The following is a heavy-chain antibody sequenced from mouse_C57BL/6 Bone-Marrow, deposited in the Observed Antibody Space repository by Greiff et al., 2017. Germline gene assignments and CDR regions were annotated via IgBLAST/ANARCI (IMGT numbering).Heavy chain of an antibody. D-gene: IGHD2-4*01. J-gene: IGHJ4*01. CDR2: ISYSGST. Sequence: EVKLQESGPGLAKPSQTLSLTCSVTGYSITSDYWNWIRKFPGNQLEYMGYISYSGSTYYNPSLKSRISITRDTSKNQYYLQLNSVTTEDTATYYCARSSIYYDYGGYAMDYWGQETSDTVSS. V-gene: IGHV3-8*01. CDR1: GYSITSDY. CDR3: ARSSIYYDYGGYAMDY.